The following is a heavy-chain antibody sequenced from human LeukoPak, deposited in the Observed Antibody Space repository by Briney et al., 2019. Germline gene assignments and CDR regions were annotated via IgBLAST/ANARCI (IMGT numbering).Heavy chain of an antibody. V-gene: IGHV3-43*01. CDR1: GFTFDDYT. Sequence: GGSLRLSCAASGFTFDDYTMHWVRQAPGEGLEWVSLISWDGGSTYYADSVKGRFTISRDNSKNSLYLQMNSLRTEDTALYYCAKGGASSSWSPLDYWGQGTLVTVSS. D-gene: IGHD6-13*01. CDR2: ISWDGGST. J-gene: IGHJ4*02. CDR3: AKGGASSSWSPLDY.